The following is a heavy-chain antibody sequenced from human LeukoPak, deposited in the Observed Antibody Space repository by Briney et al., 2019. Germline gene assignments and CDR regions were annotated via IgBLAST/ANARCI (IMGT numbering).Heavy chain of an antibody. V-gene: IGHV1-8*01. CDR3: ARGLGSYDSSDLTWPMISF. CDR1: GYTFTSYE. CDR2: MNPKNGDT. D-gene: IGHD3-22*01. J-gene: IGHJ4*02. Sequence: ASVKVSCTASGYTFTSYEINWVRQATGQGLEWMGWMNPKNGDTAYAQKFQDRITLTRSTSISTAYMDLSSLRSEDTAVYYCARGLGSYDSSDLTWPMISFWGQGTAVTVSS.